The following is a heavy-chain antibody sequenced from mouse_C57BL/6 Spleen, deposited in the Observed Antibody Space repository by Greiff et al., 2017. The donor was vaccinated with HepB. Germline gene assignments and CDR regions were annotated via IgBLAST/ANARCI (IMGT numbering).Heavy chain of an antibody. CDR2: IRNKANGYTT. J-gene: IGHJ4*01. CDR3: ARSTVDAMDY. V-gene: IGHV7-3*01. Sequence: DVMLVESGGGLVQPGGSLSLSCAASGFTFTDYYMSWVRQPPGKALEWLGFIRNKANGYTTEYSASVKGRFTISRDNSQSILYLQMNAPRAEDSATYCCARSTVDAMDYWGQGTSVTVSS. CDR1: GFTFTDYY.